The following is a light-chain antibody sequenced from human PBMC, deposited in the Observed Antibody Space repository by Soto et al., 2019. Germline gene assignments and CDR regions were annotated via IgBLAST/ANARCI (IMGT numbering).Light chain of an antibody. V-gene: IGKV2-28*01. CDR3: QQYNKGPPET. CDR2: GAS. J-gene: IGKJ1*01. Sequence: DIVMTQSPLSLPVTPGEPASISCRSSQSLLHSNGYNFLDWYLQKPGQSPQLRIYGASTRATGIPARFSGSGSGTEFTLTISSLQSEDFGVYYCQQYNKGPPETFGQVTKVDMK. CDR1: QSLLHSNGYNF.